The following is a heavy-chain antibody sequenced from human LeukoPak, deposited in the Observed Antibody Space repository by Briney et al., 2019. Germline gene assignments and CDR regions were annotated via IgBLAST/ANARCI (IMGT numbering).Heavy chain of an antibody. D-gene: IGHD5-12*01. Sequence: GGSLRLSCAASGFTFDDYGMSWVRQAPGKGLEWVSSITSTRSDIYYADSVKGRFTISRDNARNSLFLQMNSLRAEDTAVYYCARVLVATTLASENWLDPWGQGTLVTVSS. CDR2: ITSTRSDI. J-gene: IGHJ5*02. V-gene: IGHV3-21*01. CDR1: GFTFDDYG. CDR3: ARVLVATTLASENWLDP.